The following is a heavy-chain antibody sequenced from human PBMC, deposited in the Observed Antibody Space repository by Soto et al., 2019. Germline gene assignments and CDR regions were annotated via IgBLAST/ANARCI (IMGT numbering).Heavy chain of an antibody. D-gene: IGHD6-19*01. Sequence: SETLSLTCAVYGGSFSGYYWSWIRQPPGKGLEWIGEINHSGSTNYNPSLKSRVTISVDTSKNQFSLKLSSVTAADTAVYYCARGLSSGCHSLSTCYYYGMDVWGQGTTVTVSS. CDR3: ARGLSSGCHSLSTCYYYGMDV. J-gene: IGHJ6*02. CDR2: INHSGST. CDR1: GGSFSGYY. V-gene: IGHV4-34*01.